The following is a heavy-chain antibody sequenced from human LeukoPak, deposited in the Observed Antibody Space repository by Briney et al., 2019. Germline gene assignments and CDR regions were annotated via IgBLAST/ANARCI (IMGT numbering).Heavy chain of an antibody. V-gene: IGHV3-66*01. CDR2: VHNDGSA. CDR3: EVWGYPGFDY. Sequence: GGSLRLSCAASGFTFGSYSMNWVRQAPGKGLEWVSVVHNDGSAYYADSVKGRFTISRDNSKNALYLQMNSLRAEDTAVYYCEVWGYPGFDYWGQGTLVTVSP. J-gene: IGHJ4*02. D-gene: IGHD7-27*01. CDR1: GFTFGSYS.